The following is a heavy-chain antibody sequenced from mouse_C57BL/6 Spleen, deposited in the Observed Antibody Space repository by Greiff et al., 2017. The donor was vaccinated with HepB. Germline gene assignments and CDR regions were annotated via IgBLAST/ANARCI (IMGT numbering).Heavy chain of an antibody. J-gene: IGHJ3*01. D-gene: IGHD2-2*01. CDR3: VRSLMGYGYDVFAY. CDR1: GFSFNTYA. Sequence: EVKLMESGGGLVQPKGSLKLSCAASGFSFNTYAMNWVRQAPGKGLEWVARIRSKSNNYATYYADSVKDRFTISRDDSESMLYLQMNNLKTEDTAMYYCVRSLMGYGYDVFAYWGQGTLVTVSA. V-gene: IGHV10-1*01. CDR2: IRSKSNNYAT.